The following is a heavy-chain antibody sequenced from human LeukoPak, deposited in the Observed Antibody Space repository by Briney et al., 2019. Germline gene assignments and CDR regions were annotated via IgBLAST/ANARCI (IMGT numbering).Heavy chain of an antibody. CDR2: ISGSGGST. V-gene: IGHV3-23*01. Sequence: PGGSLRLSXAASGFTFSSYAMSWVRQAPGKGLEWGSAISGSGGSTYYADSVKGRFTISRDNSKNTLYLQMNSLRAEDTAIYYCAKGLRQFDTSMVMFDYWGQGTLVTVSS. J-gene: IGHJ4*02. D-gene: IGHD5-18*01. CDR1: GFTFSSYA. CDR3: AKGLRQFDTSMVMFDY.